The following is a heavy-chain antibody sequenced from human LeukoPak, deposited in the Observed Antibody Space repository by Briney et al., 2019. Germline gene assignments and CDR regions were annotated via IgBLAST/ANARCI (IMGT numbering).Heavy chain of an antibody. CDR3: AKDVLVGPLKHFDY. Sequence: GGSLRLSCAASGFTFSSYAMSWVRQAPGKGLEWVSVISGSGGSTYYADSVKGRFTISRDNSKNTLYLQMNSLRAEDTAVYYCAKDVLVGPLKHFDYWGQGTLVTVSS. V-gene: IGHV3-23*01. D-gene: IGHD2-8*02. J-gene: IGHJ4*02. CDR1: GFTFSSYA. CDR2: ISGSGGST.